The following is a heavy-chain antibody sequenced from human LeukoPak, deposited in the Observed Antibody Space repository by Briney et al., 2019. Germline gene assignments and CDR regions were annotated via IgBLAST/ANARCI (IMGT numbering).Heavy chain of an antibody. V-gene: IGHV4-59*01. CDR1: GGSISNYY. Sequence: ASETLSLTCTVSGGSISNYYWNWIRQPPGKGLEWIGYIYYTGSTNYNPSLKSRVTMSVDTSKNQFSLNLRSVTPEDTAVYYCAMLFQAPPDYFDYWGQGTLVTVSS. CDR2: IYYTGST. J-gene: IGHJ4*02. CDR3: AMLFQAPPDYFDY.